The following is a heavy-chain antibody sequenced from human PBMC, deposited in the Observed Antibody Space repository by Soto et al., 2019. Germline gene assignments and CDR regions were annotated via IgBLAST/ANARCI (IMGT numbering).Heavy chain of an antibody. CDR3: AKARIGVAAHFDY. Sequence: QVQLVESGGGVVQPGRSLRLSCAASGFTFSSYGMHWVRQAPGKGLEWVAVISYDGSNKYYADSVKGRFTISRDNSKNTLYLQMNSLRAEDTAVYYCAKARIGVAAHFDYWGQGTLVTVSS. J-gene: IGHJ4*02. CDR2: ISYDGSNK. CDR1: GFTFSSYG. V-gene: IGHV3-30*18. D-gene: IGHD6-19*01.